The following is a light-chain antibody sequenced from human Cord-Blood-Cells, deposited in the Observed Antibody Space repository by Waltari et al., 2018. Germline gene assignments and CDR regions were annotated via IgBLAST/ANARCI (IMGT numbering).Light chain of an antibody. CDR3: AAWDDSLSGLV. CDR2: RNN. J-gene: IGLJ2*01. CDR1: SSNTGSNY. Sequence: QSVLTQPPSASGTPGQRVTISCSGSSSNTGSNYVSWYQQLPVTAPKLLIYRNNQRPPGVPDRFSGSKSGTSASLAISGLRSEDEADYYCAAWDDSLSGLVFGGGTKLTVL. V-gene: IGLV1-47*01.